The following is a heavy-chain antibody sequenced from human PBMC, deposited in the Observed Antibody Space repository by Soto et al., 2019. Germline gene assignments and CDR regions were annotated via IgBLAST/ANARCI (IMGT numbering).Heavy chain of an antibody. Sequence: QVQLVQSGAEVKKPGSSVKVSCKASGGTFSSYAISWVRQAPGQGLEWMGGIIPIFGTANYAQKFQGRVTITADESTSTAYMELSSLRSEDTSVYYCARETEDTAMVETYYYGMDVWGQGTTVTVSS. CDR1: GGTFSSYA. CDR3: ARETEDTAMVETYYYGMDV. J-gene: IGHJ6*02. V-gene: IGHV1-69*12. CDR2: IIPIFGTA. D-gene: IGHD5-18*01.